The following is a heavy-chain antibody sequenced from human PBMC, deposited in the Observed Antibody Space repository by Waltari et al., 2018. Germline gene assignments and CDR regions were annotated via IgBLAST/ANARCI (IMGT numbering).Heavy chain of an antibody. D-gene: IGHD6-6*01. Sequence: QVQLQESGPGLVKPSETLSLTCAVSGGSFTNYYWGWIRQPPGKGLEWIGYISGSSGSTDYNPSLTSRLTISRDTSKNQFSLKLSSVTAADTAVYYCARRSIGRFDVWGPGVLVTVSS. CDR2: ISGSSGST. J-gene: IGHJ5*02. CDR1: GGSFTNYY. V-gene: IGHV4-59*12. CDR3: ARRSIGRFDV.